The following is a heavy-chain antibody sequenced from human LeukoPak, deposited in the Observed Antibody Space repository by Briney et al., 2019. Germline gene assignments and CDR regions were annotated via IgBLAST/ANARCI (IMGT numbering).Heavy chain of an antibody. D-gene: IGHD4/OR15-4a*01. V-gene: IGHV3-15*01. J-gene: IGHJ4*02. CDR3: TTLGAFDY. CDR2: IKRKTDGGTT. Sequence: GGSLRLSCAASGFTFSRYWMSWVRQAPGKGLEWVGRIKRKTDGGTTDYAAPVKGRFSISRDDSKNTLYLQMNSLKTEDTAVYYCTTLGAFDYWGLGTLVTVSS. CDR1: GFTFSRYW.